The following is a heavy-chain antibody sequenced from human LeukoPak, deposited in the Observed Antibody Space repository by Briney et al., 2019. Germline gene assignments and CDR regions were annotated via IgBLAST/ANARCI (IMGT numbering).Heavy chain of an antibody. CDR1: GFTFSTYW. CDR3: ATAPGRWLVLDN. Sequence: GGSLRLSCAVSGFTFSTYWMHWVRQAPGKGLVWVSRIDTDGSSTDYADSVKGRFTISRDNAKNTLYLQINSLRAEDTAVYYCATAPGRWLVLDNWGQGTLVTVSS. V-gene: IGHV3-74*01. CDR2: IDTDGSST. D-gene: IGHD6-19*01. J-gene: IGHJ4*02.